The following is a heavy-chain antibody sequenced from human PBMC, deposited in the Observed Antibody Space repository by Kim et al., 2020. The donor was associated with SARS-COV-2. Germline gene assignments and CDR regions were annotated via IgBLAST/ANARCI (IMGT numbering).Heavy chain of an antibody. CDR3: AKAKNLLWFGE. D-gene: IGHD3-10*01. V-gene: IGHV3-43*01. Sequence: TYYVDSGRGRVTISRNNSKNSLYLKMNSLRTEDTALYYCAKAKNLLWFGEWGQGTLVTVSS. CDR2: T. J-gene: IGHJ4*02.